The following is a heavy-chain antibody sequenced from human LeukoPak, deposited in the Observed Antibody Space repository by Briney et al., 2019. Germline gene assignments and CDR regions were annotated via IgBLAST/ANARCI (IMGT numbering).Heavy chain of an antibody. Sequence: ASVKVSCKASGYTFTGYYMRWVRQAPGQGLEWMGGIIPIFGTANYAQKFQGRVTITADESTSTAYMELSSLRSEDTAVYYCARVEYSSSWKTFDYWGQGTLVTVSS. D-gene: IGHD6-13*01. CDR2: IIPIFGTA. CDR3: ARVEYSSSWKTFDY. J-gene: IGHJ4*02. CDR1: GYTFTGYY. V-gene: IGHV1-69*13.